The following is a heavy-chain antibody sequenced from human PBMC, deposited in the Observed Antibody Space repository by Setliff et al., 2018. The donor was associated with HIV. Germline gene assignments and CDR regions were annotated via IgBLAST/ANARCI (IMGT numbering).Heavy chain of an antibody. CDR3: ARQFRYPNRAVAGVDY. CDR1: GGSISNNSYY. Sequence: KTSETLSLTCTVSGGSISNNSYYRGWVRQPPGKGLELIGNLFYNGNTYYNPSLKSRVTISVDTSKNQFSLKLSSVTAADTAIYFCARQFRYPNRAVAGVDYWGQGTLVTVSS. J-gene: IGHJ4*02. CDR2: LFYNGNT. D-gene: IGHD6-19*01. V-gene: IGHV4-39*01.